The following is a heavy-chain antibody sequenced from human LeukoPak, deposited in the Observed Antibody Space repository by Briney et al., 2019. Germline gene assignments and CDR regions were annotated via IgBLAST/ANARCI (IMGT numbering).Heavy chain of an antibody. CDR1: GFTFSSYA. V-gene: IGHV3-23*01. D-gene: IGHD3-22*01. Sequence: GGSLRLSCAASGFTFSSYAMSWVRQAPGKGLEWVSAISGSGGSTYYADSVKGRFTISRDNSKNTLYLQMNSLRAEDTAVYYCAKDPYYDSSGYQPLPFDYWGQGTLVTVSS. CDR2: ISGSGGST. J-gene: IGHJ4*02. CDR3: AKDPYYDSSGYQPLPFDY.